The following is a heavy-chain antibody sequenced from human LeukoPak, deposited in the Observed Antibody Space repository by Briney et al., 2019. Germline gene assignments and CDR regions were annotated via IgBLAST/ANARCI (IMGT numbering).Heavy chain of an antibody. CDR3: ARYYYGSGSYLNFDY. V-gene: IGHV3-48*02. CDR2: ISSSSSTI. J-gene: IGHJ4*02. D-gene: IGHD3-10*01. CDR1: GFTFSSYS. Sequence: GGSLRLSCAASGFTFSSYSMNWVRQAPGKGLEWVSYISSSSSTIYYADSVKGRFTISRDNAKNSLYLQMNSLRDEDTAVYYCARYYYGSGSYLNFDYWGQGTRFTVSS.